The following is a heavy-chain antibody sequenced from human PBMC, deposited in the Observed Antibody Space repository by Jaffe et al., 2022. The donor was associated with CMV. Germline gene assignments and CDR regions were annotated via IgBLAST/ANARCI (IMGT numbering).Heavy chain of an antibody. Sequence: QVQLVQSGAEVKKPGASVKVSCKASGYTFTSYYMHWVRQAPGQGLEWMGIINPSGGSTSYAQKFQGRVTMTRDTSTSTVYMELSSLRSEDTAVYYCARDMSVRKEVSPFDPWGQGTLVTVSS. CDR1: GYTFTSYY. CDR2: INPSGGST. CDR3: ARDMSVRKEVSPFDP. J-gene: IGHJ5*02. D-gene: IGHD3-16*01. V-gene: IGHV1-46*01.